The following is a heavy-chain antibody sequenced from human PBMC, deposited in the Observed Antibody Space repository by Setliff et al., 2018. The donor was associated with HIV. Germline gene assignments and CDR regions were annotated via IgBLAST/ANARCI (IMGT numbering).Heavy chain of an antibody. CDR3: ARDRSSRNWFDP. CDR2: INPSSGSA. V-gene: IGHV1-46*01. D-gene: IGHD6-13*01. J-gene: IGHJ5*02. CDR1: GYTFTSSY. Sequence: ASVKVSCKSSGYTFTSSYIHWVRQAPGQGLEWMGIINPSSGSASYTQKFQGRVTMTRDTSTNTVYMELNRLRSEDTAVYYCARDRSSRNWFDPRGQGTLVTVSS.